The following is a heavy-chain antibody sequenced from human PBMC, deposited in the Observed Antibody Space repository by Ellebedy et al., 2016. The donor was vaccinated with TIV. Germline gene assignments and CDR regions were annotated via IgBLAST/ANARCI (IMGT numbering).Heavy chain of an antibody. CDR2: IYQDGSNQ. CDR1: GFSFRSYW. CDR3: ARRGSYGDYAVQINSWLDP. Sequence: GESLKISCVASGFSFRSYWMSWVRQAPGKGLEWVANIYQDGSNQYYVDSVKGRFTISRDNDNKSLFLQMNSLRGEDTAVYYCARRGSYGDYAVQINSWLDPWGQGTLVTVSP. D-gene: IGHD4-17*01. J-gene: IGHJ5*02. V-gene: IGHV3-7*01.